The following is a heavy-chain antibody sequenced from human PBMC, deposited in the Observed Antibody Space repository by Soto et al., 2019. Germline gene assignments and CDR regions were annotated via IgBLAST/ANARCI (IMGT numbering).Heavy chain of an antibody. CDR2: ISFSGNT. D-gene: IGHD3-16*02. Sequence: SETLSLTCSVSGASFDSDYWSWIRQPPGEGLEWIGFISFSGNTNYNPSLRSRVSISMDTSKNQFSLRLSSVTAADTAVYYCARGWGELSLDSWGQGTLVTVSS. CDR3: ARGWGELSLDS. V-gene: IGHV4-59*01. J-gene: IGHJ4*02. CDR1: GASFDSDY.